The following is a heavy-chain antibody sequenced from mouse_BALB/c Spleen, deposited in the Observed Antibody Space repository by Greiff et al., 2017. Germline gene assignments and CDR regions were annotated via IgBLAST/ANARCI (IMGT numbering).Heavy chain of an antibody. V-gene: IGHV3-2*02. CDR3: ANYDYGGFDY. CDR2: ISYSGST. Sequence: EVKLMESGPGLVKPSQSLSLTCTVTGYSITSDYAWNWIRQFPGNKLEWMGYISYSGSTSYNPSLKSRISITRDTSKNQFFLQLNSVTTEDTATYYCANYDYGGFDYWGQGTTLTVSS. D-gene: IGHD2-4*01. CDR1: GYSITSDYA. J-gene: IGHJ2*01.